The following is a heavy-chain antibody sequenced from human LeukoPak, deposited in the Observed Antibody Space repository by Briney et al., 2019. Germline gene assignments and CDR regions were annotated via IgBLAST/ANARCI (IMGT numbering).Heavy chain of an antibody. CDR3: ARVISHGYSDS. J-gene: IGHJ4*02. CDR1: GGSISGDY. V-gene: IGHV4-59*01. Sequence: SQTLSLTCSVAGGSISGDYWSWIRQPPGKGRGWIGYIFYTGTTKYTPSLKSRVTISVDMSKNQFSLKLTSVTAADTAVYYCARVISHGYSDSWGQGTLVTVSS. CDR2: IFYTGTT. D-gene: IGHD5-18*01.